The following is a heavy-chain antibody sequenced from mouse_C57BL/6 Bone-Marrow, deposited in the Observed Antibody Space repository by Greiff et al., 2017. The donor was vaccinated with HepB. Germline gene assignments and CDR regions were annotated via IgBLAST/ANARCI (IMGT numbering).Heavy chain of an antibody. CDR2: ISSGSSTI. CDR1: GFTFSDYG. Sequence: EVKLMESGGGLVKPGGSLKLSCAASGFTFSDYGMHWVRQAPEKGLEWVAYISSGSSTIYYADTVKGRFTISRDNAKNTLFLQMTSLRSEDTAMYYCARGDYGSSPYYFDYWGQGTTLTVSS. J-gene: IGHJ2*01. CDR3: ARGDYGSSPYYFDY. D-gene: IGHD1-1*01. V-gene: IGHV5-17*01.